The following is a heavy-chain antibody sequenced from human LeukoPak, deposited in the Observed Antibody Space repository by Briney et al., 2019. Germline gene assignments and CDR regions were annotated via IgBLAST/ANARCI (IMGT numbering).Heavy chain of an antibody. V-gene: IGHV3-11*04. CDR3: ARKDFSSGSFSY. CDR1: GFPFTRFY. J-gene: IGHJ4*02. D-gene: IGHD3-22*01. CDR2: IGLSGSPL. Sequence: PGVSLRLSCAVSGFPFTRFYMSWIRQAPGKGLEWISYIGLSGSPLDYADSVRGRFTISRDNAKNSLYLEMNSLRAEDTAVYYCARKDFSSGSFSYWGQGTLVTVSS.